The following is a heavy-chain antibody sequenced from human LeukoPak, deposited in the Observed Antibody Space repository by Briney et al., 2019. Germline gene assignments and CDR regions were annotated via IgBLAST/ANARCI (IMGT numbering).Heavy chain of an antibody. V-gene: IGHV4-34*01. CDR1: GGSFSSYY. CDR3: ARGGGYCSY. D-gene: IGHD2-15*01. Sequence: PSETLSLTCAVYGGSFSSYYWSWIRQPPGKGLEWIGEINHSGSTNYNPSLKSRVTISVDTSKNQFSLKLSSVTAADTAVYYCARGGGYCSYWGQGTLVTVSS. J-gene: IGHJ4*02. CDR2: INHSGST.